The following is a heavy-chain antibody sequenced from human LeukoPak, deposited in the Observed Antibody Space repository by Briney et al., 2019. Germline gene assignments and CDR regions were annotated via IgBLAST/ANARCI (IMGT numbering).Heavy chain of an antibody. D-gene: IGHD3-3*01. CDR1: GFTVSSNY. CDR3: AKKSPIFGVVIPLFDY. Sequence: GGSLRLSCAASGFTVSSNYMSWVRQAPGKGLEWVSVIYSGGSTYYADSVKGRFTISRDNSKNTLYLQVNSLRAEDTAVYHCAKKSPIFGVVIPLFDYWGQGTLVSVSS. CDR2: IYSGGST. J-gene: IGHJ4*02. V-gene: IGHV3-53*01.